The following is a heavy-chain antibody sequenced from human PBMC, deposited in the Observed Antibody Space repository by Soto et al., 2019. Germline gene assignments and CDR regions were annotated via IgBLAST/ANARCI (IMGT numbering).Heavy chain of an antibody. J-gene: IGHJ5*02. Sequence: QVQLQESGPGLVETSQTLSLVRSVSGDPLRYGGYYWSWVRQSPGEALEWIGFVYYTGATYYHPSLESRVTMAVDMSKNEFSLKLTSVTAADTATYYCAREGHSSWEWLDPWGQGILVTVSS. D-gene: IGHD1-26*01. CDR2: VYYTGAT. V-gene: IGHV4-31*03. CDR1: GDPLRYGGYY. CDR3: AREGHSSWEWLDP.